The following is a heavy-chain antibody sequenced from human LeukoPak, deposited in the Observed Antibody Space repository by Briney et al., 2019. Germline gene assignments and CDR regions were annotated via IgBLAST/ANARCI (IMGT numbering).Heavy chain of an antibody. CDR2: IWYDGSNK. CDR3: ARRIAVAGTPFDY. CDR1: GFTFSSYG. V-gene: IGHV3-33*08. J-gene: IGHJ4*02. D-gene: IGHD6-19*01. Sequence: PGGSLRLSCAASGFTFSSYGMHWVRQAPGKGLEWVAVIWYDGSNKYYADSVKGRFTISRDNSKNTLYLQMNSLRAEDTAVYYCARRIAVAGTPFDYWGQGTLVTVSS.